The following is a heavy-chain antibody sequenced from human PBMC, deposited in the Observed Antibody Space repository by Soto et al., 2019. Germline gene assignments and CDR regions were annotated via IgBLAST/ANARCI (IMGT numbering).Heavy chain of an antibody. CDR1: RGSVSSGSFY. CDR3: AGVFYDSSGYHFDY. J-gene: IGHJ4*02. CDR2: IYYSGST. V-gene: IGHV4-61*01. D-gene: IGHD3-22*01. Sequence: PSETLSLTCTVSRGSVSSGSFYWSWIRQPPGKGLEWIGYIYYSGSTNYNPFLKSRVTISIDTSKNQFSLKLKSVTAADTAVYYCAGVFYDSSGYHFDYWGQGTLVTVSS.